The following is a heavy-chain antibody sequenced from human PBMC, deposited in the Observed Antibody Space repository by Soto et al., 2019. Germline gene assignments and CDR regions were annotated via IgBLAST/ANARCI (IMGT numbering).Heavy chain of an antibody. CDR1: GFTFSDDY. CDR3: TREASRTFDY. Sequence: QVQLVESGGDWVKPGGSLRLSCAASGFTFSDDYMSWIRQAPGKGLEWLSYISPSGSTIKYADSVKGRFTISRDNAKESLNLQMNSLRAEDTAMYYCTREASRTFDYWGQGTLVTVSS. CDR2: ISPSGSTI. J-gene: IGHJ4*02. V-gene: IGHV3-11*01.